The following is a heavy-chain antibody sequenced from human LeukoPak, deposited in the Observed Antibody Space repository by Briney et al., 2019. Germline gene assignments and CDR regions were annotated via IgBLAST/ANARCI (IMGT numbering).Heavy chain of an antibody. Sequence: PGGSLRLSCAASGFTFSNAWMSWVRQAPGKGLQWVGRLKSKIDGGKTDYAAPVKGRFTVSRDDSENTLFLQMNSLETDDTAVYYCTTDLSGSYSDYFDSWGQGTLVTVSS. J-gene: IGHJ4*02. CDR2: LKSKIDGGKT. V-gene: IGHV3-15*01. CDR3: TTDLSGSYSDYFDS. D-gene: IGHD1-26*01. CDR1: GFTFSNAW.